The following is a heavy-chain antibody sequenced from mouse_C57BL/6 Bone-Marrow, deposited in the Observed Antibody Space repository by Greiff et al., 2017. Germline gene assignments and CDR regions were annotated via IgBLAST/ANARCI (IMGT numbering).Heavy chain of an antibody. J-gene: IGHJ2*01. CDR2: IDPETGDT. CDR3: TIMVTTGFDY. D-gene: IGHD2-2*01. CDR1: GFNIKDDY. V-gene: IGHV14-4*01. Sequence: VTLKVSGAELVRPGASVKLSCTASGFNIKDDYMHWVKQRPEQGLEWIGWIDPETGDTEYASNFQGKATITADTSYNTAYLQLSSLTSEETAVYYCTIMVTTGFDYWGQGTTLTVSS.